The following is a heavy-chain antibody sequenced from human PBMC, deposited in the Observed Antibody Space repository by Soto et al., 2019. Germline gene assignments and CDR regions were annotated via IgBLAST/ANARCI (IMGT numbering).Heavy chain of an antibody. V-gene: IGHV1-8*01. CDR3: ARESNYSFWSRHSGV. D-gene: IGHD3-3*01. Sequence: ASVKVSCKASGYTFTSYDINWVRQATGQGLEWMGWMNPNSGNTGYAQKFQGRVTMTRNTSISTAYMELSSLRSEDTAVYYWARESNYSFWSRHSGVWGQGTMVTVSS. CDR2: MNPNSGNT. CDR1: GYTFTSYD. J-gene: IGHJ6*02.